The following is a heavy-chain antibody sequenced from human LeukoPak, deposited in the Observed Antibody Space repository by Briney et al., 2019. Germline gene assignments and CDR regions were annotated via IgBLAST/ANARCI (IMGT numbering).Heavy chain of an antibody. V-gene: IGHV3-53*01. Sequence: GGSLRLSCAAFGFTVSSNYMNWVRQAPGKGLEWVSVIYSSGSTYYADSVKGRFTISRDTSKNTLYLQMNSLRAEDTAVYYCARGYCSGTSQRGCDYWGQGTLVTVSS. D-gene: IGHD2-2*01. CDR1: GFTVSSNY. CDR2: IYSSGST. J-gene: IGHJ4*02. CDR3: ARGYCSGTSQRGCDY.